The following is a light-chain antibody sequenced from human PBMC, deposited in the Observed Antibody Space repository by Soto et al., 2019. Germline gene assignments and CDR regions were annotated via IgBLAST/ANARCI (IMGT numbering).Light chain of an antibody. CDR3: GSWDSSLSAYV. CDR2: DDN. J-gene: IGLJ1*01. CDR1: SSNIGGNS. V-gene: IGLV1-51*01. Sequence: ALTQRPSVSSAPGQKVTLSCSGSSSNIGGNSVSWYQQLPGTAPKLLIYDDNKRPSGIPDRFSGSKSGTSATLGITGFQTGDEADYYCGSWDSSLSAYVFGTGTKVTVL.